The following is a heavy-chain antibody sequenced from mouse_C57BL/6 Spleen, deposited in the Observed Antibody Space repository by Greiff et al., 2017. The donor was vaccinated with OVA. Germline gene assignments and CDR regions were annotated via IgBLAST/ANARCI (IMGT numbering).Heavy chain of an antibody. Sequence: DVQLQESGPELVKPGASVKMSCKASGYTFTDYNMHWVKQSHGKSLEWIGYINPNNGGTSYNQKFKGKATLTVNKSSSTAYMELRSLTSEDSAVYYCARSIYYDYDYFDYWGQGTTLTVSS. CDR1: GYTFTDYN. D-gene: IGHD2-4*01. J-gene: IGHJ2*01. CDR3: ARSIYYDYDYFDY. CDR2: INPNNGGT. V-gene: IGHV1-22*01.